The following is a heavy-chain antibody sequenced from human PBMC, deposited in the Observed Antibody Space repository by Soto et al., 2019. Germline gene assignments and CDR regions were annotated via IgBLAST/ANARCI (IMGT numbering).Heavy chain of an antibody. V-gene: IGHV4-34*01. CDR3: AGRGIAVAGTSYYYYGMDV. D-gene: IGHD6-19*01. CDR2: INHSGST. J-gene: IGHJ6*02. Sequence: PSETLSLTCAVYGGSFIDYYCSCIRQPPLKWLEWIVEINHSGSTNYNPSLKSRVTISVDTSKNQFSLKLSSVTAADTAVYYCAGRGIAVAGTSYYYYGMDVWGQGTTVTVSS. CDR1: GGSFIDYY.